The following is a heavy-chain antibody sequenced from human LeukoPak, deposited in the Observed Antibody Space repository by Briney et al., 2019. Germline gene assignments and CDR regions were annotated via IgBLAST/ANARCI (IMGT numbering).Heavy chain of an antibody. J-gene: IGHJ5*02. Sequence: GGSLRLSCAASGFTFSSYAMSWVRQAPGKGLEWVSAISGSGGSTYYADSVKGRFTISRDNAKNSLYLQMNSLRDEDTAVYYCARDHCSGGSCYHFDPWGQGTLVTVSS. CDR3: ARDHCSGGSCYHFDP. V-gene: IGHV3-23*01. CDR1: GFTFSSYA. D-gene: IGHD2-15*01. CDR2: ISGSGGST.